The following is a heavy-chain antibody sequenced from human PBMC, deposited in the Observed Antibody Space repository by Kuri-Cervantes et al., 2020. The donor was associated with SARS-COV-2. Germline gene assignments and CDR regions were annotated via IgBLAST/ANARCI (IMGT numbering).Heavy chain of an antibody. CDR2: IYYSGST. V-gene: IGHV4-59*12. CDR3: ARDDGH. Sequence: ESLKISCTVSGGSISSYYWSWIRQPPGKGLEWIGYIYYSGSTNYNPSLKSRVTISVDTSKNQFSLKLSSVTAADTAVYYCARDDGHWGQGTLVTVSS. J-gene: IGHJ4*02. CDR1: GGSISSYY.